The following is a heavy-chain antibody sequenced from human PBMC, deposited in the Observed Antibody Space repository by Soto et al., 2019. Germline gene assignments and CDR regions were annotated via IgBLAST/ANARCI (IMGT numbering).Heavy chain of an antibody. CDR2: FDPENGET. V-gene: IGHV1-24*01. CDR1: GYTLTELS. D-gene: IGHD3-22*01. CDR3: TTSITMVVVGAWHFDL. J-gene: IGHJ2*01. Sequence: RASVKVSCKVSGYTLTELSMHWVRQAPGKGLEWMGGFDPENGETLYAQKFQGRVTMTEDTSADTAYMELSSLRSEDTAVYYCTTSITMVVVGAWHFDLWGRGTLVTVSS.